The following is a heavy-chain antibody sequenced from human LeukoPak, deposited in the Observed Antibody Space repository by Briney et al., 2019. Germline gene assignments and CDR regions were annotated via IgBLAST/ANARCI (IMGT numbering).Heavy chain of an antibody. J-gene: IGHJ6*02. CDR2: ISAYNGNT. CDR3: ASGLLYDLWSGYRSSYGMDV. CDR1: GYTFTSYG. V-gene: IGHV1-18*01. Sequence: GASVKVSCKASGYTFTSYGISWVRQAPGQGLEWMGWISAYNGNTNYAQKLQGRVTMTTDTSTSTAYMELGSLRSDDTAVYYCASGLLYDLWSGYRSSYGMDVWGQGTTVTVSS. D-gene: IGHD3-3*01.